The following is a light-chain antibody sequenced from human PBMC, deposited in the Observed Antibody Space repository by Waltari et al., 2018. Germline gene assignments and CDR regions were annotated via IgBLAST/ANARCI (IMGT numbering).Light chain of an antibody. Sequence: EIVLTQSPGTLFLSPGEGATLSCRASQSVSRTLAWYQQQPGQAPRLLISGASSMATGIPDRFSGIGSGTDFSLTISRLEPDDSAVYFCQHYVSLPATFGQGTKVEIK. CDR2: GAS. V-gene: IGKV3-20*01. J-gene: IGKJ1*01. CDR3: QHYVSLPAT. CDR1: QSVSRT.